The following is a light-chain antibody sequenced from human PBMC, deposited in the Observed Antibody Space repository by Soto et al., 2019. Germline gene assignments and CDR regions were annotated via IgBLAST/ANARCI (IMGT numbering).Light chain of an antibody. CDR2: ALT. V-gene: IGLV1-40*01. CDR1: SSNIGGGFD. CDR3: QSYDTGLTGHVL. Sequence: QSVLTQPPSVSGAPGQRVTISCSGTSSNIGGGFDVHWYQQLPGTAPKLLISALTNRPSGVPDRFSGSKSDTSASLAITGLQIDDEADYYCQSYDTGLTGHVLFGGGTKVTVL. J-gene: IGLJ2*01.